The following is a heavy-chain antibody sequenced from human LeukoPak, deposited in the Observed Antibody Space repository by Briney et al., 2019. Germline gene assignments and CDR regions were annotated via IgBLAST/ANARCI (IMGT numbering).Heavy chain of an antibody. CDR1: GFTFSSHG. CDR3: ARAGGTLSYSSSWSYFDY. V-gene: IGHV3-33*01. D-gene: IGHD6-13*01. CDR2: IWYDGSDK. Sequence: GRSLRLSCVASGFTFSSHGMHWVRQAPGKGLEWVAIIWYDGSDKYYVDSVKGRFTISRDNSKSTMYLQMNSLRAEDTAVYYCARAGGTLSYSSSWSYFDYWGQGTLVTVSS. J-gene: IGHJ4*02.